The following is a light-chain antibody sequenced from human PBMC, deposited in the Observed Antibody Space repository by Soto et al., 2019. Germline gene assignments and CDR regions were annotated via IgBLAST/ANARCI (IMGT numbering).Light chain of an antibody. CDR1: QSISSW. CDR3: QQYNSYPFS. V-gene: IGKV1-5*03. Sequence: DIQMTQSPSTLSASVGDRVTITCRASQSISSWLAWYQQKPGKAPKLLIYKASSLESGVPSRFSGSGSGTELTLTISSLQPGDFATYSCQQYNSYPFSFGPGTKVDIK. CDR2: KAS. J-gene: IGKJ3*01.